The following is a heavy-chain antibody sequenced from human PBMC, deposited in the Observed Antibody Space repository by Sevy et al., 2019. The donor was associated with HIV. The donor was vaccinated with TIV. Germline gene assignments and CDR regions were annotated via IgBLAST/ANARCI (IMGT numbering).Heavy chain of an antibody. D-gene: IGHD2-2*02. CDR3: ARDGYCSSTSCYTPAFDY. CDR1: GFTFSSYW. Sequence: GGSLRLSCAASGFTFSSYWMSWVRQAPGKGLEWVANIKQDGSEKYYVDSVKGRFTMSRDNAKNSLYLQMNSLRAEDTAVYYCARDGYCSSTSCYTPAFDYWGQGTLVTVSS. V-gene: IGHV3-7*01. CDR2: IKQDGSEK. J-gene: IGHJ4*02.